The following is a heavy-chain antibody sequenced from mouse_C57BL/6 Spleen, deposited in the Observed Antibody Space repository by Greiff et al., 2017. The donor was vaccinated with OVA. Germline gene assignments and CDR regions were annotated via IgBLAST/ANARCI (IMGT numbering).Heavy chain of an antibody. J-gene: IGHJ3*01. CDR2: ISYDGSN. Sequence: EVKLMESGPGLVKPSQSLSLTCSVTGYSITSGYYWNWIRQFPGNKLEWMGYISYDGSNNYNPSLKNRISITRDTSKNQFFLKLNSVTTEDTATYYCARKRVYYEGGFAYWGQGTLVTVSA. CDR3: ARKRVYYEGGFAY. V-gene: IGHV3-6*01. CDR1: GYSITSGYY. D-gene: IGHD1-1*01.